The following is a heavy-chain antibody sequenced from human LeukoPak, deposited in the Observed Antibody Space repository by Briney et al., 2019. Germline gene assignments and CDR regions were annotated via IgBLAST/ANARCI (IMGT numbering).Heavy chain of an antibody. CDR2: IHSSGST. CDR3: ASSGYYYYFDY. J-gene: IGHJ4*02. Sequence: PSETLSLTCTASGGSFSSYYWSWIRQPAGKGLEWIGRIHSSGSTNYNPSLKSRVTMSADTSKKQFSLKLSSVTAADTAVYYCASSGYYYYFDYWGQGTLVTVSS. CDR1: GGSFSSYY. D-gene: IGHD3-22*01. V-gene: IGHV4-4*07.